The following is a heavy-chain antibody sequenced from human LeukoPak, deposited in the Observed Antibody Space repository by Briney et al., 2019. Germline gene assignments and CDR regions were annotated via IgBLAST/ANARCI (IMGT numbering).Heavy chain of an antibody. CDR3: AKALSGTGGYFQH. CDR1: GFTVSSNY. Sequence: GGSLRLSCATSGFTVSSNYMSWVRQAPGRGLEWVSVIYSGGTTYYADSVKGRFTISRDNSKNTLYLQMNSLRVEDTAVYYCAKALSGTGGYFQHWGHGTLVTVSS. D-gene: IGHD1-1*01. J-gene: IGHJ1*01. CDR2: IYSGGTT. V-gene: IGHV3-53*01.